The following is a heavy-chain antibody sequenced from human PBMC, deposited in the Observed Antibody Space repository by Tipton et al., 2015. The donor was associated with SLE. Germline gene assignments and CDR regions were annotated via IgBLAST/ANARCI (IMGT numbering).Heavy chain of an antibody. Sequence: TLSLTCTVSGGSISSSSYYWGWIRQPPGKGLEWIGNIYYSGSTYYNPSLKSRVTISVDTSKNQFSLKLSSVTAADTAVYYCATTSYGDYRGYSYGMDVWGQGTTVTVSS. CDR2: IYYSGST. J-gene: IGHJ6*02. CDR1: GGSISSSSYY. V-gene: IGHV4-39*07. CDR3: ATTSYGDYRGYSYGMDV. D-gene: IGHD4-17*01.